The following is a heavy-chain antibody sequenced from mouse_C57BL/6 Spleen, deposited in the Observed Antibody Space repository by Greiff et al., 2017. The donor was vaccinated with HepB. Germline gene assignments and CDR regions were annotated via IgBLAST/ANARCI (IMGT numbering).Heavy chain of an antibody. Sequence: QVQLQQPGAELVKPGASVKLSCKASGYNFTSYWMQWVKQRPGQGLEWIGEIDPSDSYTNYNQKFKGKATLTVDTSSSKAYMQLSSLTSEDSAVYYCAREGSLWLRRNYFDYWGQGTTLTVSS. CDR3: AREGSLWLRRNYFDY. D-gene: IGHD2-2*01. J-gene: IGHJ2*01. CDR2: IDPSDSYT. CDR1: GYNFTSYW. V-gene: IGHV1-50*01.